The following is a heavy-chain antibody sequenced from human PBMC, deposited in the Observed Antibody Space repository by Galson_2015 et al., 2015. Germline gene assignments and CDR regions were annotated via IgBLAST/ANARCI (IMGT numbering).Heavy chain of an antibody. CDR3: ARGGSVWPGYNY. D-gene: IGHD6-19*01. J-gene: IGHJ4*02. CDR1: GYTFTNYA. V-gene: IGHV1-3*01. Sequence: SVKVSCKASGYTFTNYAVHWVRRAPGQRLEWMGWINAGNGDTIYSKRFQDRVTITRDTSASTAYMELSSLRSEDTAVYYCARGGSVWPGYNYSGQGSLVTVSS. CDR2: INAGNGDT.